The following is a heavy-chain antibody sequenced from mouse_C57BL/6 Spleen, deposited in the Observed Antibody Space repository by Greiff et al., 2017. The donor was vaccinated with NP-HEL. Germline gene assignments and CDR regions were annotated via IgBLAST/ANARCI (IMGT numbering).Heavy chain of an antibody. CDR3: ARSDEGQGYFDV. V-gene: IGHV1-69*01. CDR2: IDPSDSYT. J-gene: IGHJ1*03. CDR1: GYTFTSYW. Sequence: QVQLKQPGAELVMPGASVKLSCKASGYTFTSYWMHWVKQRPGQGLEWIGEIDPSDSYTNYNQKFKGKSTLTVDKSSSTAYMQLSSLTSEDSAVYYCARSDEGQGYFDVWGTGTTVTVSS.